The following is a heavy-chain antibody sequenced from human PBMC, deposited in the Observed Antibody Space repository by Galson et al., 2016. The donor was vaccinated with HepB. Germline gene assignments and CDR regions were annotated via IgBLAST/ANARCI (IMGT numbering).Heavy chain of an antibody. CDR1: GFTFSTYS. D-gene: IGHD3-22*01. V-gene: IGHV3-21*01. J-gene: IGHJ6*02. CDR3: ARALYYDTSTYYYRGSDYFNYYGVDV. Sequence: SLRLSCAASGFTFSTYSMNWVRQAPGKGLEWVSSISSSSSYIYYADSVKGRFTISRDNAKNSLYLQINSLRAEDTAVYYCARALYYDTSTYYYRGSDYFNYYGVDVWGQGTTVTVSS. CDR2: ISSSSSYI.